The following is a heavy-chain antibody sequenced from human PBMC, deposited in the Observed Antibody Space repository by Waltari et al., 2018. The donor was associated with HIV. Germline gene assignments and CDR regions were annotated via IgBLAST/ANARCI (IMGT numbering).Heavy chain of an antibody. V-gene: IGHV3-7*03. Sequence: EVQLVESGGGLVQPGGSLRLSCAASGFTFSNHWMSWVRQAPGKGLEWVANIKRDGSEKYYVDSVKGRFTISRDTAKNSLSLQMNSLRAEDTAVYYCARAPYDSGNEYYFDHWGPGTLVTVSS. CDR3: ARAPYDSGNEYYFDH. J-gene: IGHJ4*02. CDR2: IKRDGSEK. D-gene: IGHD3-10*01. CDR1: GFTFSNHW.